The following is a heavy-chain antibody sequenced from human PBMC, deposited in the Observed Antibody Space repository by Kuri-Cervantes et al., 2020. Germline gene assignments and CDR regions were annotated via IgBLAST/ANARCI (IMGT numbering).Heavy chain of an antibody. CDR3: ARGPPHGDAFDI. CDR2: ISYGGSNK. J-gene: IGHJ3*02. Sequence: GGSLRLSCAASGFTFSSYGMRWVRQAPGKGLEWVAVISYGGSNKYYADSVKGRFTISRDNSKNTLYLKMNSLRAEDTAVYYCARGPPHGDAFDIWGQGTMVTVSS. CDR1: GFTFSSYG. V-gene: IGHV3-30*03. D-gene: IGHD1-14*01.